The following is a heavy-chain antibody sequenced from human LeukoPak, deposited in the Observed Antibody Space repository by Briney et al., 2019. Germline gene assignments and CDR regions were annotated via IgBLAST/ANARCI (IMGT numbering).Heavy chain of an antibody. CDR1: GGSISSSSYY. V-gene: IGHV4-39*01. D-gene: IGHD1-20*01. Sequence: SETLSLTCTVSGGSISSSSYYWGWIRQPPGKGLEWIGSIYYSGSTYYNPSLKSRVTISVDTSKNQFSLKLSSVTAADTAVYYCARHGSGNWNDLLVSPHYFDYWGQGTLVTVSS. CDR3: ARHGSGNWNDLLVSPHYFDY. CDR2: IYYSGST. J-gene: IGHJ4*02.